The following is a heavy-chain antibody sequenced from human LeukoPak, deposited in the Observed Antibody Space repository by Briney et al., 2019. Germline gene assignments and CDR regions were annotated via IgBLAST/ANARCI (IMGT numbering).Heavy chain of an antibody. J-gene: IGHJ4*02. CDR3: AREHYYGSGSYYQRTDY. D-gene: IGHD3-10*01. CDR2: IYYSGST. CDR1: GGSVSSGSYY. Sequence: SGTLSLTCTVSGGSVSSGSYYWSWIRQPPGKGLEWIGYIYYSGSTNYNPSLKSRVTISVDTSKNQFSLKLSSVTAADTAVYYCAREHYYGSGSYYQRTDYWGQGTLVTVSS. V-gene: IGHV4-61*01.